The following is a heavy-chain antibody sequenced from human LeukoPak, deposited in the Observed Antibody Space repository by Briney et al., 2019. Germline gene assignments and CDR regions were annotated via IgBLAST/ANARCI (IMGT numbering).Heavy chain of an antibody. J-gene: IGHJ4*02. CDR1: GFTFSSYG. V-gene: IGHV3-33*01. Sequence: GGSLRLSCAASGFTFSSYGMHWVRQAPGKGLEWVAVIWYDGSNKYYADSVKGRFTISRDNSKNTLYLQMNSLRAEDTAMFYCARAAYDSSGYLTLWGQGTLVSVSS. CDR2: IWYDGSNK. CDR3: ARAAYDSSGYLTL. D-gene: IGHD3-22*01.